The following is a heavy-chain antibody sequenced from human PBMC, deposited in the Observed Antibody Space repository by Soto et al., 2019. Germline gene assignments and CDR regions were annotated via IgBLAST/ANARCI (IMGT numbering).Heavy chain of an antibody. CDR1: GGSVSSGSYY. CDR3: AREGWNYVDY. J-gene: IGHJ4*02. Sequence: PSETLSLTWTVSGGSVSSGSYYLSWIRQPPGKGLEWIGYIYYSGSTNYNPSLKSRVTISVDTSKNQFSLKLSSVTAADTAVYYCAREGWNYVDYWGQGTLVTVSS. CDR2: IYYSGST. V-gene: IGHV4-61*01. D-gene: IGHD6-19*01.